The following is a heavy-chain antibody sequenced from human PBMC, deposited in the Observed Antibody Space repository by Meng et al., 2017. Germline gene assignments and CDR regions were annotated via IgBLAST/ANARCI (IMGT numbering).Heavy chain of an antibody. V-gene: IGHV4-34*01. J-gene: IGHJ5*02. D-gene: IGHD3-10*01. Sequence: VQLQQWGAGLFKPSGARSLTCAAYGGSFSGYYWSWIRQPPGKGLEWIGEINHSGSTNYNPSLKSRVTISVDTSKNQFSLKLSSVTAADTAVYYCARGLRITMVRGVKGWFDPWGQGTLVTASS. CDR1: GGSFSGYY. CDR3: ARGLRITMVRGVKGWFDP. CDR2: INHSGST.